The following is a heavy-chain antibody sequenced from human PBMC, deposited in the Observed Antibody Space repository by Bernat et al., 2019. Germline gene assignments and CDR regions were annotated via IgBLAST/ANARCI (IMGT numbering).Heavy chain of an antibody. D-gene: IGHD6-13*01. V-gene: IGHV1-18*01. CDR1: GYTFTSYG. CDR3: AREPGRAGGDGDGFDY. J-gene: IGHJ4*02. Sequence: QVQLVQSGAEVKKPGASVKVSCKASGYTFTSYGISWVRQAPGQGLEWMGWISAYNGNTNYAQKLQGRVTMTTDTSTSTNYMELRSLRSDDTAVYYCAREPGRAGGDGDGFDYWGQGTLVTVSS. CDR2: ISAYNGNT.